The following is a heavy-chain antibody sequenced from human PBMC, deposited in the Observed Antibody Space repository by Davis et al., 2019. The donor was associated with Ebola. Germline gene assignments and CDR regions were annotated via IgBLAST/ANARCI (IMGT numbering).Heavy chain of an antibody. D-gene: IGHD6-13*01. J-gene: IGHJ4*02. CDR2: ISGSDGST. CDR1: GFTFTAHY. Sequence: GESLKISCAASGFTFTAHYMNWVRQAPGKGLEWVSGISGSDGSTYYADSVKGRFTISRDNSKNTLYLQMTSLRAEDTAVYYCAKTEWIAVAGPVNYWGQGTLVTVSS. CDR3: AKTEWIAVAGPVNY. V-gene: IGHV3-23*01.